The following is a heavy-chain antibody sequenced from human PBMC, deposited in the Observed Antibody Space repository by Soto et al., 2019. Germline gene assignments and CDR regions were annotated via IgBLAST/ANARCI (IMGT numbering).Heavy chain of an antibody. J-gene: IGHJ4*02. V-gene: IGHV3-23*01. Sequence: EVQLLESGGGLVQPGGSLRLSCAASGFTFSSYAMSWVRQAPGKGLEWVSAISGSCGSTYYADSVKGRFTISRDNSKNTLYLQMNSLRAEDTAVYYCAGLDTAIVGVDYWCQGTLVTVSS. D-gene: IGHD5-18*01. CDR3: AGLDTAIVGVDY. CDR2: ISGSCGST. CDR1: GFTFSSYA.